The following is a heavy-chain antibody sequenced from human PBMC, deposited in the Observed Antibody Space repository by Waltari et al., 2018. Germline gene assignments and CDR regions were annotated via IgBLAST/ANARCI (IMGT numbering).Heavy chain of an antibody. V-gene: IGHV3-48*03. J-gene: IGHJ4*02. Sequence: VQLVESGGGVVQPGRSLRLSCAASGFAFSNYDMNWVRQAPGKGLEWVSYINNAGSSTSYADSVKGRFTISRDNAKNSLYLQMNNLGAGDTAVYYCARGGYYGAYWGQGTLVTVSS. CDR1: GFAFSNYD. D-gene: IGHD4-17*01. CDR3: ARGGYYGAY. CDR2: INNAGSST.